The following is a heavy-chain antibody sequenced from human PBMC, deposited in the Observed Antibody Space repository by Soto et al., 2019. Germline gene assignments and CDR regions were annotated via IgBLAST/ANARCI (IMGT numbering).Heavy chain of an antibody. Sequence: QVQLVQSGPEVMNPGASVKVSCKTSGYNFVNHGISWVRQAPGRGLEWLGWISGHNGATKYGKMLQGRVTMTLDTSTTTAYMELRSLRSDDTAVYYCARDLYSLAYYFDYWGQGTLVTVSS. V-gene: IGHV1-18*04. CDR2: ISGHNGAT. CDR3: ARDLYSLAYYFDY. D-gene: IGHD2-15*01. CDR1: GYNFVNHG. J-gene: IGHJ4*02.